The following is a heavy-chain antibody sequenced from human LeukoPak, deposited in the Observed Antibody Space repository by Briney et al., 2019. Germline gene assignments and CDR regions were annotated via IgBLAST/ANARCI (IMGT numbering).Heavy chain of an antibody. Sequence: SQTLSLTCTVSGGSISSGDYYWSWIRQPPGKGLEWIGYIYYSGSTYYNPPLKSRVTMSVDTSKNQFSLKLSSVTAADTAVYYCARESRYYYGSKGFDYWGQGTLVTVSS. V-gene: IGHV4-30-4*01. CDR2: IYYSGST. CDR1: GGSISSGDYY. D-gene: IGHD3-22*01. J-gene: IGHJ4*02. CDR3: ARESRYYYGSKGFDY.